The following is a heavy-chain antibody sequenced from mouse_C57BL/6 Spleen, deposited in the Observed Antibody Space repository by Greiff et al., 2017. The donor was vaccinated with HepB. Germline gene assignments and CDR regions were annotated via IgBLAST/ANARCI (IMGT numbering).Heavy chain of an antibody. J-gene: IGHJ3*01. V-gene: IGHV1-26*01. CDR3: ARWGVAWFAY. D-gene: IGHD1-1*02. CDR2: INPNNGGT. CDR1: GYTFTDYY. Sequence: VQLQQSGPELVKPGASVKISCKASGYTFTDYYMNWVKQSHGKSLEWIGDINPNNGGTSYTQKFKGKATLTVDKSSSTAYMELRSLTSEDSAVYYCARWGVAWFAYWGQGTLVTVSA.